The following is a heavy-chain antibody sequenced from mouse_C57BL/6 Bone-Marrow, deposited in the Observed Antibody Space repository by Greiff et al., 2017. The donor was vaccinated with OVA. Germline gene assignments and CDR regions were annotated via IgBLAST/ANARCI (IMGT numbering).Heavy chain of an antibody. J-gene: IGHJ3*01. CDR3: ARSHDGYYFWFAY. CDR2: INPGSGGT. V-gene: IGHV1-54*01. CDR1: GYAFTNYL. Sequence: QVQLKESGAELVRPGTSVKVSCKASGYAFTNYLIEWVKQRPGQGLEWIGVINPGSGGTNYNEKFKGKATLTADKSSSTAYMQLSSLTSEDSAVYFCARSHDGYYFWFAYWGQGTLVTVSA. D-gene: IGHD2-3*01.